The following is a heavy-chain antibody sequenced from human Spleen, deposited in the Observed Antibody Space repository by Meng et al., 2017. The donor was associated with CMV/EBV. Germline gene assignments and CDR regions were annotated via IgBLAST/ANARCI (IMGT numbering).Heavy chain of an antibody. CDR3: AKGGPLGSYFDY. J-gene: IGHJ4*02. V-gene: IGHV3-15*07. CDR2: ITSETAGGAI. CDR1: GFNFRNAG. Sequence: ASGFNFRNAGMNWVRQAPGKGLEWVGRITSETAGGAIDYAAPVAGRFTISRDDSKTTLYLEMNSLKTDDTAVYYCAKGGPLGSYFDYWGQGALVTVSS. D-gene: IGHD1-26*01.